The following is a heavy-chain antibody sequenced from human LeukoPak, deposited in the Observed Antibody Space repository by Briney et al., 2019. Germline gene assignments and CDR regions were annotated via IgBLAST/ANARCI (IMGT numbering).Heavy chain of an antibody. CDR2: ISGSGGST. CDR3: AKGSRRYGSGFDY. J-gene: IGHJ4*02. D-gene: IGHD3-10*01. Sequence: QPGGPLRLSCAASGFTFSSYAMSGVRQAPGKGLEWVSAISGSGGSTYYADSVKGRFTISRDNSKNTLYLQMNSLRAEDTAVYYCAKGSRRYGSGFDYWGQGTLVTVSS. CDR1: GFTFSSYA. V-gene: IGHV3-23*01.